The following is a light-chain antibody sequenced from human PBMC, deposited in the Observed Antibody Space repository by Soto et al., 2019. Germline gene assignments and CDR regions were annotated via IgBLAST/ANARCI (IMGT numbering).Light chain of an antibody. CDR2: TAS. Sequence: DIQXTQSPXXXXASVGXXVXXXXXXXXXXXXSLAWYQQKPGRVPNLLMYTASTLLSGVPSRFSGSGSGTDFTLTISSLQPEDVATYSCQKYDSAPCTFGQGTKVEIK. CDR1: XXXXXS. V-gene: IGKV1-27*01. CDR3: QKYDSAPCT. J-gene: IGKJ1*01.